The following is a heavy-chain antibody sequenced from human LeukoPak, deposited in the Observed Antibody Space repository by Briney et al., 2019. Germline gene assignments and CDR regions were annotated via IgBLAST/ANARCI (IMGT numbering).Heavy chain of an antibody. CDR2: INSDGSST. Sequence: LSGGSLRLSCAASGFTFSSYWMHWVRQAPGKGLVWVSRINSDGSSTNYADSVKGRFTISRDNAKNTLYQQMNSLRAEDTAVYYLARNADYGGPNPLGYWGQGTLVTVSS. J-gene: IGHJ4*02. CDR1: GFTFSSYW. D-gene: IGHD4-23*01. CDR3: ARNADYGGPNPLGY. V-gene: IGHV3-74*01.